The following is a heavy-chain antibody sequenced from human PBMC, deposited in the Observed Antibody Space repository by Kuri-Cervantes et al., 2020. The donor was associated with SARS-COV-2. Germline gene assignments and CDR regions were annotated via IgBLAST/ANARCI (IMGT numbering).Heavy chain of an antibody. V-gene: IGHV4-30-4*08. J-gene: IGHJ3*01. CDR3: ARAFGGDDIFDV. CDR2: IHYSASS. Sequence: SETLSLTCSVSGDSLSSANYYWAWIRQSPHKDLEWTGYIHYSASSWTNPSLRSRAFISIDTSKNQFSLRLTSVTASDTGVYYCARAFGGDDIFDVWGQGTRVTVSS. D-gene: IGHD2-21*01. CDR1: GDSLSSANYY.